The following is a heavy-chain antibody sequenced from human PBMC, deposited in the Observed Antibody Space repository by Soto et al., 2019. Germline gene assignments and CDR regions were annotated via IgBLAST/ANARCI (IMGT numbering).Heavy chain of an antibody. CDR3: ARQHSHDFYDRSIYVP. CDR1: GASISVVTGC. CDR2: IHYSGST. Sequence: SETLSLTCSVSGASISVVTGCWGWIHQHPGKGLERIGNIHYSGSTYYNPSLKSRVNISLDTSKNQFSLKLSSVTAADTAMYYCARQHSHDFYDRSIYVPWGQGAQVTVSS. J-gene: IGHJ4*02. V-gene: IGHV4-39*01. D-gene: IGHD3-22*01.